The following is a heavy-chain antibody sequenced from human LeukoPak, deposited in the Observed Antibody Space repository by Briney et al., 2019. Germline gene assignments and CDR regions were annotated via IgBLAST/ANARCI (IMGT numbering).Heavy chain of an antibody. CDR3: ARGEISYPKYPYGDYGPFDY. J-gene: IGHJ4*02. D-gene: IGHD4-17*01. Sequence: ASVKVSCKASGYTFTSYAMHWVRQAPGQRLEWMGWINAGNGNTKYSQKFQGRVTITRDTSASTAYMELSSLRSEDTAVYYCARGEISYPKYPYGDYGPFDYWGQGTLVTVSS. V-gene: IGHV1-3*01. CDR2: INAGNGNT. CDR1: GYTFTSYA.